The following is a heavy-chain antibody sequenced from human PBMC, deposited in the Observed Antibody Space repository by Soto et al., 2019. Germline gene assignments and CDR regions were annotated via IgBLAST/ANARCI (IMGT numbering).Heavy chain of an antibody. D-gene: IGHD2-15*01. Sequence: SETLSLTCTVSGGSISSSSYYWGWIRQPPGKGLEWIGSIYYSGSTYYNPSLKSRVTISVDTSKNQFSLKLSSVTAADTAVYYCARQQGSGVGSRYYYYGMDVWGQGTTVTVSS. V-gene: IGHV4-39*01. CDR1: GGSISSSSYY. CDR3: ARQQGSGVGSRYYYYGMDV. J-gene: IGHJ6*02. CDR2: IYYSGST.